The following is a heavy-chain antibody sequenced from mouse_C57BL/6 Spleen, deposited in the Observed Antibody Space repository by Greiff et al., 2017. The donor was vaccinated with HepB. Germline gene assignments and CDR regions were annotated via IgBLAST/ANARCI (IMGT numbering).Heavy chain of an antibody. CDR2: IYPGSGNT. J-gene: IGHJ2*01. D-gene: IGHD1-1*01. CDR3: ARTVVARNYFDY. CDR1: GYTFTDYY. V-gene: IGHV1-76*01. Sequence: QVQLQQSGAELVRPVASVKLSCKASGYTFTDYYINWVKQRPGQGLEWIARIYPGSGNTYYNEKFKGKATLTAEKSSSTAYMQLSSLTSEDSAVYFCARTVVARNYFDYWGQGTTLTVSS.